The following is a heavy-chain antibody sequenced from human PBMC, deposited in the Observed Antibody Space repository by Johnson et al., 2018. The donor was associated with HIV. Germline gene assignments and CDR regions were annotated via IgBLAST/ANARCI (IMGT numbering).Heavy chain of an antibody. D-gene: IGHD5-18*01. V-gene: IGHV3-66*01. Sequence: VQLVESGGGLVQPGGSLRLSCAASRFTFTNYWMHWVRQAPGKGLVWVSVIYSGDTTYYAGSVKGRFTISRDNSKNTLYLQMNSLRVDDTAIYYCARAYTYGSFDIWGQGTMVTVSA. CDR3: ARAYTYGSFDI. J-gene: IGHJ3*02. CDR2: IYSGDTT. CDR1: RFTFTNYW.